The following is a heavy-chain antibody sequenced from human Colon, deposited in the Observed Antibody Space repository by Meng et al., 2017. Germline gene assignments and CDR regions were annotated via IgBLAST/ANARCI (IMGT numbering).Heavy chain of an antibody. V-gene: IGHV3-74*01. D-gene: IGHD3-9*01. CDR1: GFTFSNYW. CDR2: INSDETNT. J-gene: IGHJ4*02. CDR3: ARGPDILTGSFSSSFDY. Sequence: GESLKISCAASGFTFSNYWMHWVRQAPGKGLVWVAGINSDETNTNYADSVKGRFTISRDNAKNTLYLQMNSLRAEDAAVYYCARGPDILTGSFSSSFDYWGQGTLVTVSS.